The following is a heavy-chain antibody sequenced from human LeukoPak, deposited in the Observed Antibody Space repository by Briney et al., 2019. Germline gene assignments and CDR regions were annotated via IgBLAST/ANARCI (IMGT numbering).Heavy chain of an antibody. CDR2: ISAYNGNT. J-gene: IGHJ6*02. D-gene: IGHD6-13*01. CDR1: GYTFTSYG. V-gene: IGHV1-18*01. CDR3: ARALVDSSSWYRYYYYGMDV. Sequence: ASVKVSCKASGYTFTSYGISWVRQAPGQGLEWMGWISAYNGNTNYAQKLQGRVTMTTDTSTSTAYMELRSLRSDDTAMYYCARALVDSSSWYRYYYYGMDVWGQGTTVTVSS.